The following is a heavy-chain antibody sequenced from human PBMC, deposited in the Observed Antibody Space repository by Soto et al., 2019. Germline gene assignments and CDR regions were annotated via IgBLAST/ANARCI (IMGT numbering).Heavy chain of an antibody. J-gene: IGHJ5*02. CDR1: GGSISSSNW. D-gene: IGHD3-10*01. Sequence: QVQLQESGPGLVKPSGTLSLTCAVSGGSISSSNWWSWVRQPPGKGLEWIGEIYHSGSTNYNPSLKSRVTISVDKSKNQVSLKLSSVTAADTAVYYCAREGIWFGGNNWFDPWGQGTLVTVSS. V-gene: IGHV4-4*02. CDR3: AREGIWFGGNNWFDP. CDR2: IYHSGST.